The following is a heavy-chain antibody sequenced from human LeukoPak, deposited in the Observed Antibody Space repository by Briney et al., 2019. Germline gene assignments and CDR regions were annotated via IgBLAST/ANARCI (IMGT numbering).Heavy chain of an antibody. Sequence: ASLNVSRKASVYSLTGYYTDCVRPAPRQGRGSRGWINPNSGGTNYPQKFQGTVTMTRDTYISTAYMEVSRLGSDDTAVYYCARSRDTAMDAFDYWGQGTLVTVSS. J-gene: IGHJ4*02. V-gene: IGHV1-2*02. CDR3: ARSRDTAMDAFDY. CDR2: INPNSGGT. CDR1: VYSLTGYY. D-gene: IGHD5-18*01.